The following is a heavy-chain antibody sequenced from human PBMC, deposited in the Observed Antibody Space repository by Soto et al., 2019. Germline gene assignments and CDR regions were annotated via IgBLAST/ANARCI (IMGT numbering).Heavy chain of an antibody. D-gene: IGHD6-6*01. CDR3: ARPSRGSSSTSYYDDMDV. CDR2: ISSSGSTI. Sequence: GGSLRLSCAASGFTFSDYYMSWIRQAPGKGLEWVSYISSSGSTIYYADSVKGRFTISRDNAKNSLYLQMNSLRAEDTAVYYCARPSRGSSSTSYYDDMDVWGQGTTVTVSS. CDR1: GFTFSDYY. V-gene: IGHV3-11*01. J-gene: IGHJ6*02.